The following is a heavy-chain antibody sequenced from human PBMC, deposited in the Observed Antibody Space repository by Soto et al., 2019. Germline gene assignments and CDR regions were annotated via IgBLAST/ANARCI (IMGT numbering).Heavy chain of an antibody. Sequence: QVQLVESGGGVVQPGRSLRLSCAASGFTFSSYAMHWVRQAPGKGLEWVAVISYDGSNKYYADSVKGRFTISRDNSKNTLYLQMNSLRAEDTAVYYCARGEGGSSAFDPWGQGTLVTVSS. CDR3: ARGEGGSSAFDP. D-gene: IGHD6-6*01. CDR1: GFTFSSYA. V-gene: IGHV3-30-3*01. J-gene: IGHJ5*02. CDR2: ISYDGSNK.